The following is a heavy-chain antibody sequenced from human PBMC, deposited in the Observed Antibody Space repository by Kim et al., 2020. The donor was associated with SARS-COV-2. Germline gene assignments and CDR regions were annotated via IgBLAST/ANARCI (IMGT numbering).Heavy chain of an antibody. V-gene: IGHV3-23*01. CDR3: AKIFRFGELEDP. J-gene: IGHJ5*02. D-gene: IGHD3-10*01. Sequence: YYADSVKGRFTISRDNSKNTLYLQMNSLRAEDTAVYYCAKIFRFGELEDPWGQGTLVTVSS.